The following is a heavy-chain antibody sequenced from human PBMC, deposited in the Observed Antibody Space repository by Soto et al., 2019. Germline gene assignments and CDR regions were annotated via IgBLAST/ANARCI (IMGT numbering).Heavy chain of an antibody. D-gene: IGHD6-19*01. V-gene: IGHV3-30*18. CDR1: GFTFSSYG. Sequence: QVQLVESGGGVVQPGRSLRLSCAASGFTFSSYGMHWVRQAPGTGLEWVAVISYDGSNKYYADSVKGRFTISRDNSKNTLYLQMNSLRAEDTAVYYCAKGFYSSGWYFDYWGQGNLVTVSS. J-gene: IGHJ4*02. CDR2: ISYDGSNK. CDR3: AKGFYSSGWYFDY.